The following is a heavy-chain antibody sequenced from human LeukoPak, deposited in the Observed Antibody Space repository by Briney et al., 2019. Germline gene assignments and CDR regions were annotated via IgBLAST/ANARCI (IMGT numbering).Heavy chain of an antibody. CDR3: LPTGPNYFMDV. CDR1: AFTVSRNE. CDR2: IHRFSRP. V-gene: IGHV3-66*03. Sequence: PGLCLRVWCTASAFTVSRNEMNWVRQGTRKGLEWVSVIHRFSRPDYVDSVNDRLTISRDNSKNTLYLQMNRLRDEDTAVYYCLPTGPNYFMDVWGQGTTVTVSS. D-gene: IGHD1-14*01. J-gene: IGHJ6*03.